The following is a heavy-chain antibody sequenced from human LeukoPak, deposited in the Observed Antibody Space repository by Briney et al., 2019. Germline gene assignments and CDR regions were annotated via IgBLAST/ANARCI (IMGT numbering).Heavy chain of an antibody. CDR1: GFTVSSYY. CDR2: IYSGGST. V-gene: IGHV3-66*01. J-gene: IGHJ4*02. D-gene: IGHD6-6*01. CDR3: ATRSSGRPYYFDY. Sequence: GGSLRLSCAVSGFTVSSYYMSWVRQAPGKGLGWVSVIYSGGSTFYADSVKGRFTISRDSSKNTLYLQMNSLRAEDTAVYYCATRSSGRPYYFDYWGQGTLVTVSS.